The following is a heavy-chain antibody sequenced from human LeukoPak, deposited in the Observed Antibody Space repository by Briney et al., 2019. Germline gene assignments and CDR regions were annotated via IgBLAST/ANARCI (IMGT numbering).Heavy chain of an antibody. CDR3: ARQPAATAAFDI. D-gene: IGHD5-18*01. CDR1: GGSISRYY. CDR2: VHNNGET. V-gene: IGHV4-59*08. J-gene: IGHJ3*02. Sequence: PSETLSLTCTVSGGSISRYYWSWIRQPPGKGLEWIAYVHNNGETKHNPSLKSRDTISVDTPNNQISLRLSSVTAADTAMYYCARQPAATAAFDIWGLGTTVTVSS.